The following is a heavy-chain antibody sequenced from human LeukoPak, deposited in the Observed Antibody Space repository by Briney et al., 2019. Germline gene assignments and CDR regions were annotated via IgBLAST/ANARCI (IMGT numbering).Heavy chain of an antibody. CDR2: NSGNGGST. CDR3: ARVKYNDFWSGYSPPDY. CDR1: GFTFSRNA. Sequence: GGSLRLLCEASGFTFSRNAIHWVRQAPGQGLQYVSDNSGNGGSTYYADSVKGRFTNSRDNSKNTVYLQMGSLRAEDMAVYYCARVKYNDFWSGYSPPDYWGQGTLVTVSS. V-gene: IGHV3-64*02. J-gene: IGHJ4*02. D-gene: IGHD3-3*01.